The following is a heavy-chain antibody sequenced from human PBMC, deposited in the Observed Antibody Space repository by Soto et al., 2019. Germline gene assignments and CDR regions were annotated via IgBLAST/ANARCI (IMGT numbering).Heavy chain of an antibody. CDR1: GGTFSTYA. D-gene: IGHD3-22*01. J-gene: IGHJ4*02. Sequence: QVQLVQSGAEVKKPGSSVKVSCKASGGTFSTYAIDWVRQAPGQGLEWMGGIIPLFGTAKYAQNFQGSITITADESTNTAYMELRSLRSQDTAVYYCARGVHYDISGYYYFYWGQGTLVTVSS. V-gene: IGHV1-69*01. CDR2: IIPLFGTA. CDR3: ARGVHYDISGYYYFY.